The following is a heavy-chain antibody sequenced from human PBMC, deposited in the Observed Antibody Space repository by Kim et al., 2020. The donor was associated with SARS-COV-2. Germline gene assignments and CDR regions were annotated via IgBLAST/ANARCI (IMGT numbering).Heavy chain of an antibody. CDR3: ARGLFDSSGYYLDY. CDR1: GYTFTSYD. CDR2: MNPNSGNT. D-gene: IGHD3-22*01. V-gene: IGHV1-8*01. J-gene: IGHJ4*02. Sequence: ASVKFSCKASGYTFTSYDINWVRQATGQGLEWMGWMNPNSGNTGFAQRFQGRVTMARNTSISTAYMELSSLRSEDTAVYYCARGLFDSSGYYLDYWGQGTLVTVSS.